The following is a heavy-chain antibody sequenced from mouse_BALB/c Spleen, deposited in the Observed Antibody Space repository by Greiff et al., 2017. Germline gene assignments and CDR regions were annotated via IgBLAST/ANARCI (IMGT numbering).Heavy chain of an antibody. Sequence: VQLQQPGAELVRPGASVKLSCKASGFNIKDYYMHWVKQRPEQGLEWIGWIDPENGNTIYDPKFQGKASITADTSSNTAYLQLSSLTSEDTATYYCARADGYYDDYWGQGTTLTVSS. J-gene: IGHJ2*01. CDR1: GFNIKDYY. CDR2: IDPENGNT. CDR3: ARADGYYDDY. V-gene: IGHV14-1*02. D-gene: IGHD2-3*01.